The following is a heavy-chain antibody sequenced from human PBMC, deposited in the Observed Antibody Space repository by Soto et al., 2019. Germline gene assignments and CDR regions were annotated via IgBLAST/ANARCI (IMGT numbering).Heavy chain of an antibody. J-gene: IGHJ5*02. Sequence: SETLSLTCAVSGGSISSSNWWSWVRQPPGKGLEWIGEIYHSGSTNYNPSLKSRVTISVDKSKNQFSLKLSSVTAADTAVYYCARLKAAAGTWWFDPWGQGTLVTVSS. CDR2: IYHSGST. D-gene: IGHD6-13*01. CDR3: ARLKAAAGTWWFDP. CDR1: GGSISSSNW. V-gene: IGHV4-4*02.